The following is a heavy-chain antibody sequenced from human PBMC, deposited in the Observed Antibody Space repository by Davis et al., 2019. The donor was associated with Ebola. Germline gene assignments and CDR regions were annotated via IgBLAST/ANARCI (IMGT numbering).Heavy chain of an antibody. CDR1: GGSMSSYY. D-gene: IGHD3-10*01. CDR2: IYYTGSA. V-gene: IGHV4-59*01. Sequence: PSETLSLTCTVSGGSMSSYYWSWIRQPPGKRLEWIGSIYYTGSAYYNSSLNSRVTISVDTSKNQFSLKLTSVTAADTAMYYCSERGSSVWGQGTLVTLSS. J-gene: IGHJ4*02. CDR3: SERGSSV.